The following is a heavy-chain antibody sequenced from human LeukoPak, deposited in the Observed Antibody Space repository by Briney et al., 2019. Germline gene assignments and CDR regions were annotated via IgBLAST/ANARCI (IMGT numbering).Heavy chain of an antibody. CDR1: GFTFSSYW. J-gene: IGHJ3*02. Sequence: GGSLRLSCAASGFTFSSYWMSWVRQAPGKGLEWVANIKQNGGETFYVDSVKDRFTISRDNAKNSLYLQMNSLRAEDTAVYYCAKDVGYCSGGSCYPPFDAFDIWGQGTMVTVSS. CDR2: IKQNGGET. D-gene: IGHD2-15*01. V-gene: IGHV3-7*03. CDR3: AKDVGYCSGGSCYPPFDAFDI.